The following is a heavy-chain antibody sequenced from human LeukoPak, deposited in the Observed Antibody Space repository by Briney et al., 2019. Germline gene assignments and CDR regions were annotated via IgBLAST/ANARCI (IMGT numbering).Heavy chain of an antibody. CDR3: ARTLWFDSSGYYYYFDY. D-gene: IGHD3-22*01. CDR1: GGSISSYY. CDR2: IYYSGST. J-gene: IGHJ4*02. Sequence: SETLSLTCTVSGGSISSYYWSWIRQPPGKGLEWIGYIYYSGSTNYNPSLKSRVTISVDTSKNQFSLKLSSVTAADTAVYYCARTLWFDSSGYYYYFDYWGQGTLVTVSS. V-gene: IGHV4-59*01.